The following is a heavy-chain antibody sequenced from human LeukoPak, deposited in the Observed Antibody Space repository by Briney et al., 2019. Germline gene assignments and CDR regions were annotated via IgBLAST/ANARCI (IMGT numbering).Heavy chain of an antibody. J-gene: IGHJ4*02. V-gene: IGHV1-2*02. CDR1: GYTFTGYY. CDR2: INPNSGGT. CDR3: ARCSSSWCPGY. D-gene: IGHD6-13*01. Sequence: ASLKVSCKAAGYTFTGYYMHWVRQAPGQGLEWMGWINPNSGGTNYAQKFQGRVTMTRDTSISTAYMELSRLRSDDTAVYYCARCSSSWCPGYWGQGTLVTVSS.